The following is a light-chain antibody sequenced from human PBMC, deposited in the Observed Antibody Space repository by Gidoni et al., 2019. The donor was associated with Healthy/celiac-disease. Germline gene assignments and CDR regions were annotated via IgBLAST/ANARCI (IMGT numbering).Light chain of an antibody. V-gene: IGKV2-28*01. CDR2: LGS. CDR3: MQALQTPPFT. CDR1: QSLLHSNGYNY. J-gene: IGKJ3*01. Sequence: IVMTQSPLSLPVTPGEPASISCRSSQSLLHSNGYNYLDWYLQKPGQSPQLLIYLGSNRASGVPDRFSGSGSGTDFTLKISRVEAEDVGVYYCMQALQTPPFTFGSLDQSGYQT.